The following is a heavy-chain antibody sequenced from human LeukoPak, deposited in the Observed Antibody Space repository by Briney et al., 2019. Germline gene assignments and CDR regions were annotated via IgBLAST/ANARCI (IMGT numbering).Heavy chain of an antibody. CDR1: GGSFSGYY. Sequence: PSETLSLTCAVYGGSFSGYYWSWIRQPPGKGLEWIGEINHSGSTNYNPSLKSRVTISVDTSKNQFSLKLSSVTAADTAVYYCAGVGEYYYYYYMDVWGKGTTVTVSS. J-gene: IGHJ6*03. CDR3: AGVGEYYYYYYMDV. D-gene: IGHD3-10*01. V-gene: IGHV4-34*01. CDR2: INHSGST.